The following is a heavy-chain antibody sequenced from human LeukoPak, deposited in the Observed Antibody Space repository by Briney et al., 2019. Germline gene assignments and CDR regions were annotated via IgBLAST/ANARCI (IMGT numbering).Heavy chain of an antibody. J-gene: IGHJ4*02. D-gene: IGHD5-24*01. CDR1: GFTFDDYA. Sequence: GGSLRLSCAASGFTFDDYAMHWVRQAPGKGLEWVSGISWNSGSIGYADSVKGRFTISRDNAKNSLYLQMNSLRAEDTALYYCAKDRDGYNYRGFDYWGQGTLVTVSS. CDR2: ISWNSGSI. V-gene: IGHV3-9*01. CDR3: AKDRDGYNYRGFDY.